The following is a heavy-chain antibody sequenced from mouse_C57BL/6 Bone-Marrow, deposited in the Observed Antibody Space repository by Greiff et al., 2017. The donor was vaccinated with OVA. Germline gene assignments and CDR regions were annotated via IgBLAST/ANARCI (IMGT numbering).Heavy chain of an antibody. D-gene: IGHD1-1*02. CDR3: ARGGLYGFDY. V-gene: IGHV5-4*03. J-gene: IGHJ2*01. Sequence: EVKVVESGGGLVKPGGSLKLSCAASGFTFSSYAMSWVRQTPEKRLEWVATISDGGSYTYYPDNVKGRFTISRDNAKNNLYLQMSHLKSEDTAMYYCARGGLYGFDYWGQGTTLTVSS. CDR2: ISDGGSYT. CDR1: GFTFSSYA.